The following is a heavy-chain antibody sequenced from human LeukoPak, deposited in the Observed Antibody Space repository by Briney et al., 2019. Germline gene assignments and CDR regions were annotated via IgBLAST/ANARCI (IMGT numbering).Heavy chain of an antibody. CDR1: GVTSSSYE. CDR3: ARHYGDWYFDL. D-gene: IGHD4-17*01. J-gene: IGHJ2*01. CDR2: ISRIGSTI. V-gene: IGHV3-48*03. Sequence: GGSLRLSCAASGVTSSSYELNWVRQAPGKGVGWVSYISRIGSTIYYADSVKSRFTISRDNAKNSLYLQMNSLRAEDTAVYYCARHYGDWYFDLWGRGTLVTVSS.